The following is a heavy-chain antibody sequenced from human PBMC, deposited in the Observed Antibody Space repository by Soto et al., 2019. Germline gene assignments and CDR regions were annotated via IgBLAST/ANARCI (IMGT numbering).Heavy chain of an antibody. CDR3: ARVGVAAAGRSLFDY. CDR1: GGTFSSYA. Sequence: QVQLVQSGAEVKKPGSSVKVSCKASGGTFSSYAISWVRQAPGQGLEWMGGIIPIFGTANYAQKFQGRVTITADKSTSTAYMELSSLSSEDTALYYCARVGVAAAGRSLFDYWGQGTLVTVSS. J-gene: IGHJ4*02. V-gene: IGHV1-69*06. D-gene: IGHD6-13*01. CDR2: IIPIFGTA.